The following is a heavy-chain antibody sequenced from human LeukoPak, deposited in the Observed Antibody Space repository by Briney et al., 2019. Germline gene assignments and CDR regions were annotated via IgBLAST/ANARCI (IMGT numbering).Heavy chain of an antibody. CDR3: ARAPTFYYYGMDV. D-gene: IGHD2-15*01. J-gene: IGHJ6*02. CDR2: INPNSGGT. V-gene: IGHV1-2*02. Sequence: SGKVSCKASGYTFTGYYMHWVRQAPGQGLEWMGWINPNSGGTNYSQKFQGRVTMTRDTSISTAYMELSRLRSDDTAVYYCARAPTFYYYGMDVWGQGTTVTVSS. CDR1: GYTFTGYY.